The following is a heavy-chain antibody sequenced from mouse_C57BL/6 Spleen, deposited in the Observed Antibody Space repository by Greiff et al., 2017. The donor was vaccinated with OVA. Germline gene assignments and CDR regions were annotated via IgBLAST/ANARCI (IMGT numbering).Heavy chain of an antibody. D-gene: IGHD4-1*01. J-gene: IGHJ3*01. Sequence: VQLQQSGAELVKPGASVKISCKASGYAFSSYWMNWVKQRPGKGLEWIGQIYPGDGDTNYNGKFKGKATLTADKSSSTAYMQLSSLTSEDSAVYFCARSTTGRTWFAYWGQGTLVTVSA. CDR1: GYAFSSYW. CDR3: ARSTTGRTWFAY. V-gene: IGHV1-80*01. CDR2: IYPGDGDT.